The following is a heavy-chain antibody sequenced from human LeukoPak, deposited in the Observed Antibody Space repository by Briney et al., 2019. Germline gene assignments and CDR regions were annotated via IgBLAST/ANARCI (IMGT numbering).Heavy chain of an antibody. Sequence: ETLTLSCAAYGVSFSSYSWSWIRQAPGKGLEWFAAISRSGGSTYYADSAKGRFTLSRDNSKTTLSLQMNCLRAEDTGVYYCEKDIAAAGNWGQGALVTVSS. CDR3: EKDIAAAGN. J-gene: IGHJ4*02. D-gene: IGHD6-13*01. CDR2: ISRSGGST. CDR1: GVSFSSYS. V-gene: IGHV3-23*01.